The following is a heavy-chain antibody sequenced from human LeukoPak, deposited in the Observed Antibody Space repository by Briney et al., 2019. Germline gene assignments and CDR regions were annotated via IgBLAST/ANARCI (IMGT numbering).Heavy chain of an antibody. J-gene: IGHJ5*02. D-gene: IGHD5-12*01. V-gene: IGHV1-18*04. CDR1: GYTFTSYG. CDR3: ARCGYDHCNIPLNH. Sequence: ASVKVSCTASGYTFTSYGISWVRQAPGQGLEWMGWISAYNGNTNYAQKLQGRVTMTTDTSTSTAYMELRSLRSDDTAVYYCARCGYDHCNIPLNHWGHGTLVTVSS. CDR2: ISAYNGNT.